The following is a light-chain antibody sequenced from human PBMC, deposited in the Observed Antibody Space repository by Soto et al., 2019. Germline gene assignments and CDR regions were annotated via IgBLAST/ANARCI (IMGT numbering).Light chain of an antibody. Sequence: EIVLTQSPGPLSLSPGERATLSCRFSQSVSSSYLAWYQQRPGQPPRLIIYRASNRATGIPDRFSGSGSGTDCTLTISRLEPEDVAVYYCQQYGTSLFSLGPGTKVDIK. CDR2: RAS. V-gene: IGKV3-20*01. CDR1: QSVSSSY. J-gene: IGKJ3*01. CDR3: QQYGTSLFS.